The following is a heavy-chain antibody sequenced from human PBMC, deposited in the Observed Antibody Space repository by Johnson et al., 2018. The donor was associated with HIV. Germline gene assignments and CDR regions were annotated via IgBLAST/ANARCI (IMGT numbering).Heavy chain of an antibody. CDR1: GFTVSSNY. V-gene: IGHV3-66*01. J-gene: IGHJ3*02. D-gene: IGHD3-3*01. CDR3: ARGSITIFGGLDAFDI. CDR2: IYSGGST. Sequence: EVQLVESGGGLVQPGGSLRLSCAASGFTVSSNYMNWVRQAPGKGLEWVSVIYSGGSTYYADSLKGRFTISRDNSKTTLYLQMNSLRAEDTAVYYCARGSITIFGGLDAFDIWGQGTMVTVSS.